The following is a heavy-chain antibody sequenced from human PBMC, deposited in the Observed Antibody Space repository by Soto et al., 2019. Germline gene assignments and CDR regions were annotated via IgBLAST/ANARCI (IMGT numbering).Heavy chain of an antibody. Sequence: EVQLLESGGGLVQPGGSLRLPCAASGFTFSDFVMGWVRRAPGKGLEWVSAIGGTSGSTYYADSVKGRFTISRDNSKNTVSLQMSRLRAEDTAIYYCAKRRGDGYFDLWGRGTLVTVSA. J-gene: IGHJ2*01. V-gene: IGHV3-23*01. D-gene: IGHD7-27*01. CDR3: AKRRGDGYFDL. CDR2: IGGTSGST. CDR1: GFTFSDFV.